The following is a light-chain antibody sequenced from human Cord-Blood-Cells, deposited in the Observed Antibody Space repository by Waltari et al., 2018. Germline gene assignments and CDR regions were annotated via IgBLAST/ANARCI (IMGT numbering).Light chain of an antibody. Sequence: QSALTQPRSVSGSPGQSVTISCTGTSSDVGGYNYVSWYQQHPGKAPKLMIYDVSKRPSGSPDRFAGSKSGNTASLTISGLQAEDEADYYCCSYAGSYTLGVFGGGTKLTVL. CDR3: CSYAGSYTLGV. CDR2: DVS. J-gene: IGLJ3*02. CDR1: SSDVGGYNY. V-gene: IGLV2-11*01.